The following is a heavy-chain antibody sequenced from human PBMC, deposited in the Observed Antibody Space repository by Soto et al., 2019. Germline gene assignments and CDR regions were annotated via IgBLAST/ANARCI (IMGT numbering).Heavy chain of an antibody. V-gene: IGHV4-34*01. CDR1: GGSFSGYY. Sequence: QVQLQQWGAGLLKPSETLSLTCAVYGGSFSGYYWSWIRQPPGKGLEWIGEINHSGSTNYNPSLKSRVTISVDTSKNQFSLKLSSVTAADTAVYYCARVGVRRYSSSWYGNYYYGMDVWGQGTTVTVSS. CDR2: INHSGST. D-gene: IGHD6-13*01. J-gene: IGHJ6*02. CDR3: ARVGVRRYSSSWYGNYYYGMDV.